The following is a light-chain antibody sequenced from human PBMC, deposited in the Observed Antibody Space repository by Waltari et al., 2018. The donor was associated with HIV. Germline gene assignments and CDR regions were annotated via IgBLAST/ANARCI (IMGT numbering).Light chain of an antibody. CDR1: SSDVGAYNL. CDR3: CSYAGDNHYV. J-gene: IGLJ1*01. CDR2: EVY. V-gene: IGLV2-23*02. Sequence: QSALTQPASVSVSPGQSIPIPCNGTSSDVGAYNLASWYQQCPGKAPQLMVSEVYRRPSGVSSRFSGTKSGNTASLTISRLRAEDEADYYCCSYAGDNHYVFGSGTQLTVL.